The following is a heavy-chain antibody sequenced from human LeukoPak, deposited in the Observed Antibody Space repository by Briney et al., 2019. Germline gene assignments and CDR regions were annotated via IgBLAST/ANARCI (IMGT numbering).Heavy chain of an antibody. D-gene: IGHD5-24*01. CDR3: AREKEMATIAEYYFDY. CDR1: GFTFSSYS. Sequence: GGSLRLSCAASGFTFSSYSMNWVRQAPGKGLEWVSSISSSSSYIYYADSVKGRFTISRDNAKNSLYLQMNSLRAEDTAVYYCAREKEMATIAEYYFDYWGQGTLVTVSS. CDR2: ISSSSSYI. V-gene: IGHV3-21*01. J-gene: IGHJ4*02.